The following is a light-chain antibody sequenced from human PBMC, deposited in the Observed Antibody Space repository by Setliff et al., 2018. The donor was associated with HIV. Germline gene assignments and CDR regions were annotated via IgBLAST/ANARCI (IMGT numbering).Light chain of an antibody. CDR2: DVS. J-gene: IGLJ2*01. CDR1: SSDVGGYNY. Sequence: QSALTQPASVSGSPGQSITISCTGTSSDVGGYNYVSWYQQHPGKAPKLMIYDVSNRPSGLSDRFSGSKSGNTASLTISGLQAEDEADYYCSSYTTSSTLFGGGT. V-gene: IGLV2-14*03. CDR3: SSYTTSSTL.